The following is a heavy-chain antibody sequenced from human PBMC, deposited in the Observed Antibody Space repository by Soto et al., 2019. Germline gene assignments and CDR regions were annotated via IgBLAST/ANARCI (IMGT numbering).Heavy chain of an antibody. Sequence: PGGYLRIACAASDLPLNLSVMTWVRQAPGKGLEWVSSISSSGSYIYYADSVKGRFTISRDNTKNSLYLQMNNLGAEDTAVYYCARDFRLAYYYDSSNYLDYWGQGT. CDR2: ISSSGSYI. D-gene: IGHD3-22*01. CDR1: DLPLNLSV. CDR3: ARDFRLAYYYDSSNYLDY. V-gene: IGHV3-21*01. J-gene: IGHJ4*02.